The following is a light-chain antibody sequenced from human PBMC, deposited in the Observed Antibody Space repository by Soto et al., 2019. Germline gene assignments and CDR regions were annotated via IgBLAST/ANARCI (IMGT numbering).Light chain of an antibody. CDR2: AAS. Sequence: DIQMTQSPSSLSASVGDRVTITCRASQTINSYLNWYQQKPGKAPKLLISAASGLQSGVPSRFSGSGSGTDFTLTISNLQPEDFATYYCQQSSSTPWTFGRGTKVDIK. CDR3: QQSSSTPWT. V-gene: IGKV1-39*01. CDR1: QTINSY. J-gene: IGKJ1*01.